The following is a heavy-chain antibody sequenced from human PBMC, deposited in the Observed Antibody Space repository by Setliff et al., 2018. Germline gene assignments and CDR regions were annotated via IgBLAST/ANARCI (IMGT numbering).Heavy chain of an antibody. CDR2: ISSSGSTI. CDR3: AKDHVYGSQYYYYYYGMDV. D-gene: IGHD3-10*01. J-gene: IGHJ6*02. Sequence: GSLRLSCAASGFTFSSYEMNWVRQAPGKGLEWVSYISSSGSTIYYADSVKGRFTISRDNAKNSLYLQMNSLRAEDTAVYYCAKDHVYGSQYYYYYYGMDVWCQGTTVTVSS. CDR1: GFTFSSYE. V-gene: IGHV3-48*03.